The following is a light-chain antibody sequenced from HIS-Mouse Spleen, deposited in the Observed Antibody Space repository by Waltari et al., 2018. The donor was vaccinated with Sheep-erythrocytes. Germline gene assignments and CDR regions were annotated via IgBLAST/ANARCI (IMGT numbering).Light chain of an antibody. CDR1: SSDVGGYNY. CDR3: CSYAGSYNHV. J-gene: IGLJ1*01. CDR2: DVS. V-gene: IGLV2-11*01. Sequence: QSALTQPRSVSGSPGQSVTISCTGTSSDVGGYNYVSWYQQHPGKAPKLMIYDVSKRPSGVPDVFSGSNSGNTASLTISGLQAEDEADYYCCSYAGSYNHVFATGTKVTVL.